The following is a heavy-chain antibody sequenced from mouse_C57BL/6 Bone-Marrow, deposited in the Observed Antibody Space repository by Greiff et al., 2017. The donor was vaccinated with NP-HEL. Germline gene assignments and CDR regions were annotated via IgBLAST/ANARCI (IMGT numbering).Heavy chain of an antibody. V-gene: IGHV1-80*01. CDR2: IYPGDGDT. CDR3: ARGDYGSSRFGYAMDY. J-gene: IGHJ4*01. Sequence: VQVVESGAELVKPGASVKISCKASGYAFSSYWMNWVKERPGKGLEWIGQIYPGDGDTKYNGKFKGKATMTADNSSSTAYMQVSSLTSEDSAGYFCARGDYGSSRFGYAMDYWGQGTSVTVSS. CDR1: GYAFSSYW. D-gene: IGHD1-1*01.